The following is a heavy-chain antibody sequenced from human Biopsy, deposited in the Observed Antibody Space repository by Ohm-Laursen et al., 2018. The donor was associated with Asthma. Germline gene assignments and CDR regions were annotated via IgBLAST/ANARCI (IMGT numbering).Heavy chain of an antibody. D-gene: IGHD3-9*01. CDR1: GYTLISFA. CDR3: ARTYCDFLTGQVKDVFGV. V-gene: IGHV1-3*04. CDR2: VNTGNGDT. J-gene: IGHJ3*01. Sequence: ASVKASCNASGYTLISFAIHWVRQAPGQRLEWMGWVNTGNGDTKYSQTFQGRVTITRDTSASTAYMELRSLRSEDTATYYCARTYCDFLTGQVKDVFGVWGQGTMVTVSS.